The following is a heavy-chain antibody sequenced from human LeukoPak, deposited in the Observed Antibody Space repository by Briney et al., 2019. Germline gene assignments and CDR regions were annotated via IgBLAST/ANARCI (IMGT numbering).Heavy chain of an antibody. Sequence: GGSLRLSCAASGFTFSSYAMSWVRQVPGKGLEWVSGINRNGGSTGYAASVKGRFTISRDNAKNSLHLQIHSLRVEDTALYYCARGGSFSSTSRYFDYWGQGTLVTVSS. D-gene: IGHD6-19*01. CDR3: ARGGSFSSTSRYFDY. CDR2: INRNGGST. CDR1: GFTFSSYA. V-gene: IGHV3-20*04. J-gene: IGHJ4*02.